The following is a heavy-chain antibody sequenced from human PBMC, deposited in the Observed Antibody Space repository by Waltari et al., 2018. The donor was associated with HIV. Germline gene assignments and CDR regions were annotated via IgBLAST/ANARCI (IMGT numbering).Heavy chain of an antibody. J-gene: IGHJ4*02. Sequence: ESGGGLVKPGGSLRLSCAASGFTFSSYTMNWVRQAPGKGLEWVSSISYSSSHIYYADSLKGRFTISRDNAKNSLYLQMNSLRAEDTAVYYCARYGGYSGPTLDYWGQGTLVTVSS. CDR1: GFTFSSYT. V-gene: IGHV3-21*01. D-gene: IGHD5-12*01. CDR3: ARYGGYSGPTLDY. CDR2: ISYSSSHI.